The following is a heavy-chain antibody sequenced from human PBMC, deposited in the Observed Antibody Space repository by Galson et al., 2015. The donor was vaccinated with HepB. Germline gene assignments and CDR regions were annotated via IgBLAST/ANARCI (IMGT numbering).Heavy chain of an antibody. V-gene: IGHV4-39*07. J-gene: IGHJ4*02. CDR3: ARDSRLVNFVF. D-gene: IGHD6-19*01. CDR2: ISYSGTT. CDR1: GDTTTFKKND. Sequence: TLSLTCTVSGDTTTFKKNDWGWIRQPPGKGLEWIGSISYSGTTYYNPSLESRLTISLDTSTDLFSLRLTSVTAADTAVYYCARDSRLVNFVFWGQGTLVTVSA.